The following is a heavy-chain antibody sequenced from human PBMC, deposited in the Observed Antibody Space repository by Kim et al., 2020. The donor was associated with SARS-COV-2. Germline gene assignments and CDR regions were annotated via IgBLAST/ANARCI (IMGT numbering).Heavy chain of an antibody. CDR3: ARDHSRELRP. CDR2: IYYSGST. V-gene: IGHV4-31*03. D-gene: IGHD3-10*01. CDR1: GGSISSGGYY. Sequence: SETLSLTCTVSGGSISSGGYYWSWIRQHPGKGLEWIGYIYYSGSTYYNPSLKSRVTISVDTSKNQFSLKLSSVTAADTAVYYCARDHSRELRPWGQGTLVTVSS. J-gene: IGHJ5*02.